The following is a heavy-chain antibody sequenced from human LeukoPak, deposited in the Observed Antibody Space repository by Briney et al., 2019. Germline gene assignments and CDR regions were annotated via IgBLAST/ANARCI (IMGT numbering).Heavy chain of an antibody. V-gene: IGHV4-34*01. CDR1: GVPFSNYY. D-gene: IGHD6-19*01. CDR3: TRAVAGHPD. Sequence: PSETLSLTCAASGVPFSNYYWSWVRQSPSQGLEWIGEINHSGYTNYNPSLKSRVTMSIDPSKKQFSLRLTFVTAADAGVYYCTRAVAGHPDWGQGTLVTVSS. J-gene: IGHJ4*02. CDR2: INHSGYT.